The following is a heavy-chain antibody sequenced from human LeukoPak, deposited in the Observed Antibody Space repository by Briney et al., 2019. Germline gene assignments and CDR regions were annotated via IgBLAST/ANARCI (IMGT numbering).Heavy chain of an antibody. D-gene: IGHD3-9*01. J-gene: IGHJ6*03. CDR3: ARGGSTLHSAGGHDIEFYYYYYMDV. V-gene: IGHV4-39*07. CDR1: GGSISSSSYY. Sequence: PSETLSLTCTVSGGSISSSSYYWGWIRQPPGKGLEWIGSIYYSGSTYYNPSLRSRVTMSLDPSKNQFSLKLYSVTAADTAVYYCARGGSTLHSAGGHDIEFYYYYYMDVWGKGTTVTISS. CDR2: IYYSGST.